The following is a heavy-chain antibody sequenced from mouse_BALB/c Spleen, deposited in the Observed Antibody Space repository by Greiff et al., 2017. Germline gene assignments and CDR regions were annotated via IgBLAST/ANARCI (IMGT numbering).Heavy chain of an antibody. CDR3: ATDGPWFAY. Sequence: EVKLQESGPGLVKPSQSLSLTCSVTGYSITSGYYWNWIRQFPGNKLEWMGYISYDGSNNYNPSLKNRISITRDTSKNQFFLKLNSVTTEDTATYYCATDGPWFAYWGQGTLVTVSA. D-gene: IGHD2-3*01. CDR2: ISYDGSN. CDR1: GYSITSGYY. V-gene: IGHV3-6*02. J-gene: IGHJ3*01.